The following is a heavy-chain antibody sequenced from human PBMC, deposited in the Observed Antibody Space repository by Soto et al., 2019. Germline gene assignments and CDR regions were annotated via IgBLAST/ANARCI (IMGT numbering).Heavy chain of an antibody. CDR2: ISSSGSSI. J-gene: IGHJ6*02. CDR1: GFTFSDYY. V-gene: IGHV3-11*01. Sequence: QVQLVESGGGLVKPGGSLRLSCAASGFTFSDYYMSWIRQAPGKGLEWVSNISSSGSSIYYADSVKGRFTISRDNAKNSLYLQMNSLRAEDTAVYYCARARTTVTTDQGVYYGMDVWGQGTTVTVSS. D-gene: IGHD4-4*01. CDR3: ARARTTVTTDQGVYYGMDV.